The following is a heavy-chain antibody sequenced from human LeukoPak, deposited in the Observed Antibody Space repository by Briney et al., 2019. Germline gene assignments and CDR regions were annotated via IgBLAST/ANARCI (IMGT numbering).Heavy chain of an antibody. CDR3: AKVGPAYAIEDYFDY. J-gene: IGHJ4*02. D-gene: IGHD2-8*01. CDR1: GFTFSNYG. V-gene: IGHV3-30*18. Sequence: GGSLRLSCAASGFTFSNYGMHWVRQAPGKGLEWVAVISYDGSNKYYADSVKGRFTISRDNSKNTLYLQMNSLRAEDTAVYYCAKVGPAYAIEDYFDYWGQGTLVTVSS. CDR2: ISYDGSNK.